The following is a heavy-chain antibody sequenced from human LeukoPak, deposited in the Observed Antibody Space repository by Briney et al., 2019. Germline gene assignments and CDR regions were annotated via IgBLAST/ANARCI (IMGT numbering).Heavy chain of an antibody. D-gene: IGHD4-11*01. V-gene: IGHV4-38-2*01. CDR3: ARTPPTVWGHYFDY. CDR2: IYTSGST. J-gene: IGHJ4*02. CDR1: GYSISSGYY. Sequence: SETLSLTCAVSGYSISSGYYWGWIRQPAGKGLEWIGRIYTSGSTNYNPSLKSRVTISVDTSKNQFSLKLSSVTAADTAVYYCARTPPTVWGHYFDYWGQGALVTVSS.